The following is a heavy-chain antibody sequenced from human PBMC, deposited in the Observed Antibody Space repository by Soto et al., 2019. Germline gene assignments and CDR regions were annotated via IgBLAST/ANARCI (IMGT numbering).Heavy chain of an antibody. V-gene: IGHV3-53*01. J-gene: IGHJ3*02. D-gene: IGHD6-13*01. CDR1: GFTVSTNY. Sequence: PVGSLRLSCAASGFTVSTNYMSWVRQAPGKGLEWVSSIYSAGSTHYADSVKGRLTISRDNSKNTLNLQMNSLRAEDTAVYYCARDGPGGRVDAFDIWGQGSMVTVSS. CDR2: IYSAGST. CDR3: ARDGPGGRVDAFDI.